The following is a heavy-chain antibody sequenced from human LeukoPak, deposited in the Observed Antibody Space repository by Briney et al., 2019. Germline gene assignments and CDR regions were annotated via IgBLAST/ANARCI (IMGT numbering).Heavy chain of an antibody. J-gene: IGHJ4*02. CDR2: ISYDGSNK. CDR1: GFTFSSYG. Sequence: GRSLRLSCAASGFTFSSYGMHWVRQAPGKGLEWVAVISYDGSNKYYADSVKGRFTISRDNSKNTLYLQMNSLRVEDTAVYYCAKGGIAVAGTVYWGQGTLVTVSS. D-gene: IGHD6-19*01. V-gene: IGHV3-30*18. CDR3: AKGGIAVAGTVY.